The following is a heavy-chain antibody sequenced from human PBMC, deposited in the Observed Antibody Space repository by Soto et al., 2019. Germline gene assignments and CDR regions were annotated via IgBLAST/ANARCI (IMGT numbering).Heavy chain of an antibody. J-gene: IGHJ4*02. V-gene: IGHV1-3*04. CDR2: IHTANGTT. CDR3: ASNAFDY. Sequence: SVEVSWEACGDRFEGYPIHWVRQAPGRGLEWVGWIHTANGTTRYSPKLQGRISLRTDTSASTAYLEVTRLTFEDTALYYCASNAFDYWGQGTLVTVSS. CDR1: GDRFEGYP. D-gene: IGHD2-8*01.